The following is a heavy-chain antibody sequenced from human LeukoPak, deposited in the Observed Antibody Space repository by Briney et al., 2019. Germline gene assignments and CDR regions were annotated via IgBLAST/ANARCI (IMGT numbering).Heavy chain of an antibody. D-gene: IGHD6-6*01. J-gene: IGHJ4*02. Sequence: PGGSLRLSCAGSGFPFSKAWMSWVRQAPGEGLEWLGRFKSKTDGGATDYAAPVKGRFSLSRDDSKNTLYLQMNSLKIEDTAVYYCTSDRGIAACPLFDLWGQGTLVTVSS. V-gene: IGHV3-15*01. CDR1: GFPFSKAW. CDR3: TSDRGIAACPLFDL. CDR2: FKSKTDGGAT.